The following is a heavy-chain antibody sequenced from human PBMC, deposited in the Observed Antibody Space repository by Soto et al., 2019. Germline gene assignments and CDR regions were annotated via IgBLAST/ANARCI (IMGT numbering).Heavy chain of an antibody. CDR3: AKAVLLWFGESHYFDY. J-gene: IGHJ4*02. CDR2: ISGSGGST. D-gene: IGHD3-10*01. Sequence: PVGSLRLSCAASGFTFSSYAMSWVRQAPGKGLEWVSAISGSGGSTYYADSVKGRFTISRDNSKNTLYLQMNSLRAEDTAVYYCAKAVLLWFGESHYFDYWGQGTLVTVSS. CDR1: GFTFSSYA. V-gene: IGHV3-23*01.